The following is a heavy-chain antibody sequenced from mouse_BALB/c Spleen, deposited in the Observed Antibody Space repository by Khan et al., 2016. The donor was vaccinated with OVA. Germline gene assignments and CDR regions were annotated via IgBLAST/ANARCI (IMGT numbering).Heavy chain of an antibody. CDR1: GFTFSNYA. CDR3: ARDYWFAY. CDR2: ISSGGST. V-gene: IGHV5-6-5*01. Sequence: EVELVESGGGLVQPGGSLKLSCAASGFTFSNYAMSWVRQTPEKRLEWVASISSGGSTYYPDSVKGRFTISRDNARNILYLQMSSRRSEDTAMYYCARDYWFAYWGQGTLVTVSA. J-gene: IGHJ3*01.